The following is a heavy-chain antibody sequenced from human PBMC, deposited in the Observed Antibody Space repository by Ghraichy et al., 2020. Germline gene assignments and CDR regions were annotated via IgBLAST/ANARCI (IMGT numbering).Heavy chain of an antibody. CDR2: IRGNGDST. D-gene: IGHD3-22*01. V-gene: IGHV3-23*01. Sequence: GGSLRLSCAASGFVFSTYAMSWVRQAPGKGLDWVSSIRGNGDSTYYADSVKGRFTISRDNSKNTLYLQVHSLTAEDTAVYYCVKERRPDYYDGTGYYSWNFFDYWGQGTLVTVSS. CDR3: VKERRPDYYDGTGYYSWNFFDY. CDR1: GFVFSTYA. J-gene: IGHJ4*02.